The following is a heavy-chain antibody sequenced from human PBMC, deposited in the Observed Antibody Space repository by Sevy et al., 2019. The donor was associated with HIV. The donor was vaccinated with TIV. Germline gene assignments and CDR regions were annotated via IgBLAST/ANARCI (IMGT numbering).Heavy chain of an antibody. CDR3: AKVLARGVAVAGSAWGMDV. Sequence: GGSLRLSCTASGFTFSSYDMNWVRQAPGKGLEWVSKISSSGSSIYYADSVKGRFTISRDKSKNTLYLQMHSLRAEDTAVYYCAKVLARGVAVAGSAWGMDVWGQGTTVTVSS. CDR2: ISSSGSSI. J-gene: IGHJ6*02. V-gene: IGHV3-48*03. D-gene: IGHD6-19*01. CDR1: GFTFSSYD.